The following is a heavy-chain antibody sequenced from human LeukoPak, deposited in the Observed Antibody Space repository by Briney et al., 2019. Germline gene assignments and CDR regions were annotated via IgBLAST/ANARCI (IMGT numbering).Heavy chain of an antibody. J-gene: IGHJ4*02. Sequence: GGSLRLSCVASGFTFTTYWMHWVRQAPGTGLVWVSRSNGDGSNSNYADSVKGRFTISRDNARNTLYLQMNGLRAEDTALYYCARTSPTSHFDFWGQGTLVTVSS. D-gene: IGHD3-16*01. CDR1: GFTFTTYW. V-gene: IGHV3-74*01. CDR2: SNGDGSNS. CDR3: ARTSPTSHFDF.